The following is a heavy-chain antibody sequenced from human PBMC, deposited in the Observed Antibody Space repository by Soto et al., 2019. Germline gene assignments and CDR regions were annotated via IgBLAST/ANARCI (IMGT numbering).Heavy chain of an antibody. CDR1: GYPFTGYY. CDR3: ARMHSTGWFGAFDF. Sequence: ASVKVSCKPSGYPFTGYYLHWVRQAPGQGLQWMGWINPYSGDTNCAEQFQGRVTMTRDTSMSPAFMELSSLRFDDTAIYYCARMHSTGWFGAFDFWGQGTMVIVSS. J-gene: IGHJ3*01. D-gene: IGHD6-19*01. CDR2: INPYSGDT. V-gene: IGHV1-2*02.